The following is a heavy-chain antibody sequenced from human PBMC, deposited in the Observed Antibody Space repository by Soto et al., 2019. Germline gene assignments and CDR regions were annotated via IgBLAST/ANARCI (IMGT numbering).Heavy chain of an antibody. J-gene: IGHJ3*01. V-gene: IGHV3-15*01. D-gene: IGHD2-15*01. CDR1: GFTFSNAW. Sequence: EVQLVESGGGLVKPGGSLRLSCAASGFTFSNAWMTWVRQAPGKGLEWVGRIKSQTARGTTEYAATVKGRFTISRDDAENTAYLQMNSLTTDDTALYYCTAGYCSGVRCHWDDAFDVWGQGTMVTVSS. CDR3: TAGYCSGVRCHWDDAFDV. CDR2: IKSQTARGTT.